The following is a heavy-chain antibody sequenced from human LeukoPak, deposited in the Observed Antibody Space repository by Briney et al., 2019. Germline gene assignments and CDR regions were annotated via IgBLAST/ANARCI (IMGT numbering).Heavy chain of an antibody. J-gene: IGHJ4*02. CDR2: MWSDGSNK. Sequence: GRSLRLSCAASRFTFSSYDMHWVRQAPGKGLEWVAVMWSDGSNKYHADSVKGRFTISRDNSKNTLYLQMNSLRAEDTAVYYCARNSALDYWGQGTLVTVSS. D-gene: IGHD2/OR15-2a*01. CDR1: RFTFSSYD. CDR3: ARNSALDY. V-gene: IGHV3-33*01.